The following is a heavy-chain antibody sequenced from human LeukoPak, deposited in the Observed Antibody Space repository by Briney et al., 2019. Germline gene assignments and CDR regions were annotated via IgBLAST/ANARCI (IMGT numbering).Heavy chain of an antibody. Sequence: ASVKVSCTASGYTFTSYYMHWVRQAPGQGLEWMGIINPSGGSTSYAQKFQGRVTMTRDTSMSTVYMELRSLRSDDTAVYYCATSAHLRYFDWSSFDYWGQGTLVTVSS. CDR1: GYTFTSYY. CDR3: ATSAHLRYFDWSSFDY. CDR2: INPSGGST. D-gene: IGHD3-9*01. J-gene: IGHJ4*02. V-gene: IGHV1-46*01.